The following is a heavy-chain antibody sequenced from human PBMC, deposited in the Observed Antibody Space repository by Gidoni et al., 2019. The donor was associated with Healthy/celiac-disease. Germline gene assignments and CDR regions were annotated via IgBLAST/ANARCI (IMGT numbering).Heavy chain of an antibody. J-gene: IGHJ4*02. CDR2: IYYSGSN. V-gene: IGHV4-31*03. D-gene: IGHD5-18*01. CDR1: VGSISSGGYY. Sequence: QVQLQESGPGLVKPSQTLSLTCTVPVGSISSGGYYWSWTRQHPGKGLEWIGYIYYSGSNYYNPSLKSRVTISVDTSKNQFYLKLSSVTAADTAVYYCARVNNHADTDYWGQGTLVTVSS. CDR3: ARVNNHADTDY.